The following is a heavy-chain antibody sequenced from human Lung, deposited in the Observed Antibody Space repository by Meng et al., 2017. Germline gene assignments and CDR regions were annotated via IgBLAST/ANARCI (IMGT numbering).Heavy chain of an antibody. Sequence: VLVVEAVGGCVPPEGSLVLSSAAFGFPLTDHWMHWVRQGPGKGLVWVSRINRDGTKPTYADSVKGRFTISRDNAKNTLYLQMNNLRAEDTAFYYCTNDRLNHWGQGALVTVSS. J-gene: IGHJ1*01. CDR2: INRDGTKP. CDR1: GFPLTDHW. CDR3: TNDRLNH. V-gene: IGHV3-74*01. D-gene: IGHD1-1*01.